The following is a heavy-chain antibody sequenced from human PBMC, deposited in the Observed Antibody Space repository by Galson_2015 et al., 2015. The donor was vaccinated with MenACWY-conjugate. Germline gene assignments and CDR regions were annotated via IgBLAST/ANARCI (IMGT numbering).Heavy chain of an antibody. J-gene: IGHJ4*02. Sequence: SLRLSCAASGFAFSNYGMAWVRQAPGKGLEWVSALSQTTTTYYSASVKGRFTISRDNSKNTLYLQMNSLRVEDTAVYYCARDGSGWYPGDHWGQGTLVTVSA. CDR3: ARDGSGWYPGDH. CDR2: LSQTTTT. V-gene: IGHV3-23*01. D-gene: IGHD6-19*01. CDR1: GFAFSNYG.